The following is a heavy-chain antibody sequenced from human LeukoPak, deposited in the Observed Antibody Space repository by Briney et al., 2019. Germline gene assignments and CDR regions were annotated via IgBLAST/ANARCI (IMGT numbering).Heavy chain of an antibody. Sequence: PGGSLRLSCAASGFTFSSYAMSWVRQAPGKGLEWVAVIWYDGSNINYGDSVKGRFTISRDNSKNTLFLQMNSLRAEDTAVYYCARDNPSGYNSGWPLGHWGQGTLVTVSS. CDR3: ARDNPSGYNSGWPLGH. CDR2: IWYDGSNI. V-gene: IGHV3-33*08. CDR1: GFTFSSYA. D-gene: IGHD6-19*01. J-gene: IGHJ4*02.